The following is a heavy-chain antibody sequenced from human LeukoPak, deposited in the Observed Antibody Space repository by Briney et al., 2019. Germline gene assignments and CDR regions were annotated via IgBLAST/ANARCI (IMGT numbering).Heavy chain of an antibody. V-gene: IGHV5-51*01. CDR1: GYSFTSYW. CDR3: ARRIAVAPLAFDY. D-gene: IGHD6-19*01. J-gene: IGHJ4*02. Sequence: GESLKTSCKGSGYSFTSYWIGWVRQMPGKGLEWMGIIYPGDSDTRYSPSFQGQVTISADKSISTAYLQWSSLKASDTAMYYCARRIAVAPLAFDYWGQGTLVTVSS. CDR2: IYPGDSDT.